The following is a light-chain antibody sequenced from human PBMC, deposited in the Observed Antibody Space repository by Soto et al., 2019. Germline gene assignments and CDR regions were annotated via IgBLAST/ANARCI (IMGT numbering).Light chain of an antibody. CDR1: SSDVGAYKY. J-gene: IGLJ2*01. CDR3: CSYAGSYTFV. CDR2: EVS. Sequence: QSVLTQPASVSGSPGQSITISCAGTSSDVGAYKYVSWYQQHPGKAPKLIIYEVSNRPSGISDRFSGSKSGNTASLTISGLQAEDEAYYYCCSYAGSYTFVFGGGTKLTVL. V-gene: IGLV2-14*01.